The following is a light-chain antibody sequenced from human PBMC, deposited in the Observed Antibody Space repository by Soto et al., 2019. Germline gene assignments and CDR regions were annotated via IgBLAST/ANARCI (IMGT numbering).Light chain of an antibody. J-gene: IGKJ1*01. Sequence: EIVMTQSPATLSVSPGGRATHSCRASQSISNDFLACYEQKPGQAPRLLIFCAATRATDVPHRCFSSGSSAAFTPPISRRLPSEYAVYYCQQYGNTPPRTFGQGTKVDIK. V-gene: IGKV3-20*01. CDR3: QQYGNTPPRT. CDR2: CAA. CDR1: QSISNDF.